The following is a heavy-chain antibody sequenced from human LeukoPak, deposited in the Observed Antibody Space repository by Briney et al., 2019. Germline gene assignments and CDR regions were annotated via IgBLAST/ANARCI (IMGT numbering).Heavy chain of an antibody. CDR3: ARVRGSSGSYEYYHYMDV. Sequence: PSETLSLTCTVSGGSISYFYWSWIRQPAGKGLEWIGRIYTSGSTNYNPSLKSRVTMSVDPSKEQFALKLSSVTAADTAVYYCARVRGSSGSYEYYHYMDVWGKGTTVTISS. V-gene: IGHV4-4*07. J-gene: IGHJ6*03. D-gene: IGHD1-26*01. CDR2: IYTSGST. CDR1: GGSISYFY.